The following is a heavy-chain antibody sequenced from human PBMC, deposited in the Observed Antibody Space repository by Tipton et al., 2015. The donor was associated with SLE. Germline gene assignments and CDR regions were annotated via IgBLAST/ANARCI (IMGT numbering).Heavy chain of an antibody. V-gene: IGHV4-4*07. Sequence: LRLSCAVYGGSFSGYYWSWIRQPPGKGLEWIGRIYTSGSTNYNPSLKSRVTMSVDTSKNQFSLKLSSVTAADTAVYYCARDPGSGGDWFDPWGQGTLVTVSS. D-gene: IGHD6-19*01. CDR1: GGSFSGYY. CDR3: ARDPGSGGDWFDP. CDR2: IYTSGST. J-gene: IGHJ5*02.